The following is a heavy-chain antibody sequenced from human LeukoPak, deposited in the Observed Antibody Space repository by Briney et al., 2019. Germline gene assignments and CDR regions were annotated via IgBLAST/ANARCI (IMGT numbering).Heavy chain of an antibody. J-gene: IGHJ6*02. CDR2: INHSGST. D-gene: IGHD3-3*01. CDR1: GGSFSGYY. Sequence: PSETLSLTCAVYGGSFSGYYWSWIRQPLGKGLEWIGEINHSGSTNYNPSLKSRVTISVDTSKNQFSLKLSSVTAADTAVYYCARIEYYDFWSGYYPAYYYGMDVWGQGTTVTVSS. CDR3: ARIEYYDFWSGYYPAYYYGMDV. V-gene: IGHV4-34*01.